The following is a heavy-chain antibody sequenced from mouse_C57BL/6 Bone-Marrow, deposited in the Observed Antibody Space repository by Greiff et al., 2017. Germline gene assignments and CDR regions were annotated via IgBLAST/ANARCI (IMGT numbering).Heavy chain of an antibody. V-gene: IGHV1-81*01. Sequence: QVQLQQPGAELVRPGSSVKLSCKASGYTFTSYWMDWVKQRTGQGLEWIGEIYPRSGNTYYNEKFKGKATLTADKSSSTAYMELRSLTSEDSAVYFCARRTTAYFDYWGQGTTLTVSS. J-gene: IGHJ2*01. CDR3: ARRTTAYFDY. D-gene: IGHD1-2*01. CDR1: GYTFTSYW. CDR2: IYPRSGNT.